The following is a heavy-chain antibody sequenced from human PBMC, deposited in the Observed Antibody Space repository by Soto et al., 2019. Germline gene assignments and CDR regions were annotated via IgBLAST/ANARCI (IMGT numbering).Heavy chain of an antibody. J-gene: IGHJ3*02. D-gene: IGHD3-22*01. Sequence: GSLRLSCAVSGFTFSSYAMSWVRQAPGKGLEWVSGISGSSSNIYYADSVKGRFTISRDNAKNSLYLQMNNLRAEDTAVYYCARDAYYYDSSGYPPYDAFDIWGQGTMVTVSS. CDR2: ISGSSSNI. CDR1: GFTFSSYA. V-gene: IGHV3-21*01. CDR3: ARDAYYYDSSGYPPYDAFDI.